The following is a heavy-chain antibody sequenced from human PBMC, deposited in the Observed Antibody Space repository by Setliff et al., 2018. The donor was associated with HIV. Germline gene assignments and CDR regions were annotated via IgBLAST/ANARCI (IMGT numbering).Heavy chain of an antibody. CDR1: GFTFNNFA. Sequence: PGGSLRLSCEGSGFTFNNFAMHWVRQSPGKGLEWVAGVDWAGDVTAYGDFAKGRCTISRDNSKNTLYLQMNSLRAEDTAQYYCVKDWGADDSKPWLSYWGQGTLVTVSS. CDR2: VDWAGDVT. J-gene: IGHJ4*02. CDR3: VKDWGADDSKPWLSY. V-gene: IGHV3-9*01. D-gene: IGHD3-22*01.